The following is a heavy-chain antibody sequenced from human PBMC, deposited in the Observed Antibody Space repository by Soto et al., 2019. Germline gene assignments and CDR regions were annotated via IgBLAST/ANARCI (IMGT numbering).Heavy chain of an antibody. Sequence: SGPTLVNPTQTLTLTCIFSGFSLRTSGVGVGWIRQPPGKALEWLGFIYWNDDKRYSPSLKSRLTITKDTSKNQVVLTMTNMDPVDTAAYYCAKSGSSGWYGWFDPWGQGTLVTVSS. CDR3: AKSGSSGWYGWFDP. CDR1: GFSLRTSGVG. CDR2: IYWNDDK. J-gene: IGHJ5*02. D-gene: IGHD6-19*01. V-gene: IGHV2-5*01.